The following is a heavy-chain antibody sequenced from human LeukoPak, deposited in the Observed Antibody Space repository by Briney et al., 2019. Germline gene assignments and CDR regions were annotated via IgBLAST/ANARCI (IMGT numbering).Heavy chain of an antibody. CDR2: ISSSSSYI. V-gene: IGHV3-21*01. CDR1: GFTFSSYS. CDR3: ARASGYTSGWYDDAFDI. Sequence: GGPLRLSCAASGFTFSSYSMNWVRQAPGKGLEWVSSISSSSSYIYYADSVKGRFTISRDNAKNSLCLQMNSLRAEDTAVYYCARASGYTSGWYDDAFDIWGQGTMVTVSS. D-gene: IGHD6-19*01. J-gene: IGHJ3*02.